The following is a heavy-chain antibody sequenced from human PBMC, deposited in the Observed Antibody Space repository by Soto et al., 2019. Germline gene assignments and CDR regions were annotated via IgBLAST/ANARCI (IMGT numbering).Heavy chain of an antibody. Sequence: SETLCLTWTVSGGSISSYYWTWIRQPPGKGLEWIGYIYYTGSTNYNPSLKSRVTISVDTSKNQFSLKLSSVTAADTAVYYCATQEVGGSYVYTFDPWGQGTLVTVSS. J-gene: IGHJ5*02. D-gene: IGHD1-26*01. CDR1: GGSISSYY. CDR2: IYYTGST. V-gene: IGHV4-59*04. CDR3: ATQEVGGSYVYTFDP.